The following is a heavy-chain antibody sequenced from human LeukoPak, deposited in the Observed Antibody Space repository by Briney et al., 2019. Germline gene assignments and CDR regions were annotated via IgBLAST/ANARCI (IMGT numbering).Heavy chain of an antibody. D-gene: IGHD4-23*01. J-gene: IGHJ6*02. Sequence: SETLSFTWTVPGGSISSYYWSWIRQPPGKGLEWVGYIYYSGSTKYNPSLKSRVTISVDMSKNRLSLKISSVTAADTAVYYCARYDYGGYYYYGMDVWGQGTTVTVSS. CDR1: GGSISSYY. CDR3: ARYDYGGYYYYGMDV. V-gene: IGHV4-59*01. CDR2: IYYSGST.